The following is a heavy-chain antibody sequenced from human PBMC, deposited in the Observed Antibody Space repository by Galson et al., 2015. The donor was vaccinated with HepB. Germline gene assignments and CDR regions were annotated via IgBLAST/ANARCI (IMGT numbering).Heavy chain of an antibody. D-gene: IGHD6-13*01. CDR3: ARGILSSSWSLGGMDV. CDR1: GFTVSSNY. CDR2: IYSGGST. V-gene: IGHV3-53*01. J-gene: IGHJ6*03. Sequence: SLRLSCAASGFTVSSNYMSWVRQAPGKGLEWVSVIYSGGSTYYADSVKGRFTISRDNSKNTLYLQMNSLRAEDTAVYYCARGILSSSWSLGGMDVWGKGTTVTVSS.